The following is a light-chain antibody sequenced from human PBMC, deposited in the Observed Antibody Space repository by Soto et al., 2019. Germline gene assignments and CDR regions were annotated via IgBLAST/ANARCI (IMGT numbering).Light chain of an antibody. CDR3: QQYDQWWT. CDR1: QSVSSSY. Sequence: EIVLTQSPGTLSLSPGERATLSCRASQSVSSSYLAWYQQKPGQAPRLLIYGASIRATGIPARFSGSGSGTEYSLTISSLQSEDFGVYFCQQYDQWWTFGQGTKVDIK. V-gene: IGKV3-20*01. J-gene: IGKJ1*01. CDR2: GAS.